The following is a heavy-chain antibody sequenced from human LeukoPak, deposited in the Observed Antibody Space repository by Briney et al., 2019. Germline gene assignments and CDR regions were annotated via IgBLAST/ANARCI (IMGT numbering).Heavy chain of an antibody. CDR2: IYYSGST. D-gene: IGHD1-26*01. V-gene: IGHV4-59*11. J-gene: IGHJ4*02. CDR1: GGSISSHY. CDR3: AIEGSRWVDFDY. Sequence: SETLSLTCTVSGGSISSHYWNWIRQPPGKGLEWIGYIYYSGSTNYNPSLKSRVTISLDTSKRQFSLKLSSVTAADTAVYYCAIEGSRWVDFDYWGQGTLVTVSS.